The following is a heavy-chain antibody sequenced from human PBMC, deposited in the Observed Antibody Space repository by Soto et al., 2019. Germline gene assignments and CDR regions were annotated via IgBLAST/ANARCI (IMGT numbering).Heavy chain of an antibody. CDR1: VFTFSSYA. Sequence: PVGSLRLSCAASVFTFSSYAMHCVRHSPGKWLEWVAVISYDGSNKYYADSVKGRFTISRDNSKNTLYLQMNSLIVEDTAVYYCASDVRLNSSSSRWGEGTLVPVSS. D-gene: IGHD6-6*01. V-gene: IGHV3-30-3*01. CDR2: ISYDGSNK. J-gene: IGHJ4*02. CDR3: ASDVRLNSSSSR.